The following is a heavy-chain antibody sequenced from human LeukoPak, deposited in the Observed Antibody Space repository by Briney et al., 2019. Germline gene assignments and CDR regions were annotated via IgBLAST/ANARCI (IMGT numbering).Heavy chain of an antibody. CDR1: GGSISNYY. Sequence: SETLSLTCTVSGGSISNYYWSWIRQPPGKGLEWIGYIYYSGSTNYNPSLTSRVTISVDTSKTQFSLKLNSVTAADTAVYYCARQAPRGYFDYWGQGTLVTVSS. J-gene: IGHJ4*02. CDR2: IYYSGST. V-gene: IGHV4-59*08. CDR3: ARQAPRGYFDY. D-gene: IGHD3-10*01.